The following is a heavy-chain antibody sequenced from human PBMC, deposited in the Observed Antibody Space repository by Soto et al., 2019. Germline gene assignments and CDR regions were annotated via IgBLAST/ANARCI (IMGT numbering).Heavy chain of an antibody. V-gene: IGHV3-21*01. CDR3: ARVSAEDIVVVPAAMIPFDY. CDR1: GFTFSSYS. D-gene: IGHD2-2*01. J-gene: IGHJ4*02. CDR2: ISSSSSYI. Sequence: GGSLRLSCAASGFTFSSYSMNWVRQAPGKGLEWVSSISSSSSYIYYADSVKGRFTISRDNAKNSLYLQMNSLRAEDTAVYYCARVSAEDIVVVPAAMIPFDYWGQGTLVTVSS.